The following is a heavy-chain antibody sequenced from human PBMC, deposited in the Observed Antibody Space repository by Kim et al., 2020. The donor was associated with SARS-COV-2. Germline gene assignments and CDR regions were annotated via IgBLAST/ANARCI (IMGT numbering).Heavy chain of an antibody. V-gene: IGHV3-33*01. Sequence: GGALRLSCAASGVTFSSCGMHWVRQAPGKGMEWVAVIWYDGSKKYYADSVKGRITISRDNSKNTLYLQMNSLRAEDTAVYYCARSPQFSAYYYYYYYMDVWGKGTTVTVSS. CDR3: ARSPQFSAYYYYYYYMDV. J-gene: IGHJ6*03. CDR2: IWYDGSKK. CDR1: GVTFSSCG.